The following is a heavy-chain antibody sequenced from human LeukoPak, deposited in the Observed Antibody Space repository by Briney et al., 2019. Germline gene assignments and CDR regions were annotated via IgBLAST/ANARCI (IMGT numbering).Heavy chain of an antibody. CDR2: IYYSGST. CDR1: GGSISSSSYY. J-gene: IGHJ6*03. V-gene: IGHV4-39*07. D-gene: IGHD5-18*01. Sequence: SETLSLTCTVSGGSISSSSYYWGWIRQPPGKGLEWIGSIYYSGSTYYNPSLKSRVTISVDTSKNQFSLKLSSVTAADTAVYYCARAHWILDYYYYYMDVWGKGTTVTVSS. CDR3: ARAHWILDYYYYYMDV.